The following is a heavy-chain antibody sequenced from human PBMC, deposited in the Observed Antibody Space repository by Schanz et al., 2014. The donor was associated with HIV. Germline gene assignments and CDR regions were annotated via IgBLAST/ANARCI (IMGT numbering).Heavy chain of an antibody. CDR2: IIPIFGTA. Sequence: QVQLVQSGAEVKKPGSSVKVSCKASGGTFSIYAISWVRQAPGQGLEWMGGIIPIFGTANSAQRFQDRVTITADKSTSTAYMELSSLRSEDTAVYYCAREKFSTLTGYPQNAFDIWGQGTMVTVSS. V-gene: IGHV1-69*06. CDR3: AREKFSTLTGYPQNAFDI. CDR1: GGTFSIYA. J-gene: IGHJ3*02. D-gene: IGHD3-9*01.